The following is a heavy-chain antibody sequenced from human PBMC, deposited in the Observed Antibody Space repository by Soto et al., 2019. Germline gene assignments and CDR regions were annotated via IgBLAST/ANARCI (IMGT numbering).Heavy chain of an antibody. V-gene: IGHV2-5*01. CDR2: IYWNDDK. D-gene: IGHD6-13*01. CDR3: AHRGSSWYWGLFDY. Sequence: QITLKESGPPLVNPTQTLTLTCTFSGFSLSTSGVGVGWIRQPPGKALEWLALIYWNDDKRYSPSLKSRLTITKDTSKNQVVLTMTNMDPVDTATYYCAHRGSSWYWGLFDYWGQGTLVTVSS. J-gene: IGHJ4*02. CDR1: GFSLSTSGVG.